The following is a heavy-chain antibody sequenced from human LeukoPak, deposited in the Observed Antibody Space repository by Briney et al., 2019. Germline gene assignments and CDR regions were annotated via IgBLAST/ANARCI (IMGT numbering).Heavy chain of an antibody. CDR1: GFTFSAYD. Sequence: GGSLRLSCAASGFTFSAYDMSWVRQAPGKGLDWVSAISGGGGSTYYADSVKGRFVISKDNSKNTLYLQMNSLRAEDTAVYYCAKGEGFDPWGQGTLVTVSS. V-gene: IGHV3-23*01. J-gene: IGHJ5*02. CDR2: ISGGGGST. CDR3: AKGEGFDP.